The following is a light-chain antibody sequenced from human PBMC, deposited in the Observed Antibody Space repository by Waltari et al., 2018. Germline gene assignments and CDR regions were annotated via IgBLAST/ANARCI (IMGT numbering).Light chain of an antibody. J-gene: IGKJ5*01. CDR1: QSVSSSY. V-gene: IGKV3-20*01. CDR2: GAS. Sequence: ELVLTQSPGTLSLSPGERATLSCRASQSVSSSYLAWYQQKSGQAPRLLIYGASSRATGIPDRFSGSGSGTDFTLTISRLEPEDFAVYYCQRYGGSPLITFGQGTRLEIK. CDR3: QRYGGSPLIT.